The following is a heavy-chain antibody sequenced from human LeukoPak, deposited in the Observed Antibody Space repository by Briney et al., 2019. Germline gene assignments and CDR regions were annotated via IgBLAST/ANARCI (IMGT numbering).Heavy chain of an antibody. V-gene: IGHV3-23*01. CDR1: GFTFSSYA. Sequence: GGSLRLSCAASGFTFSSYAMSWVRQAPGKGLEWVSAISGSGGSTYYADSVKGRFTISRDNSKNTLYLQMNSLRAEDTAVYYCAKPYYYDSSGYQYYFDYWGQGTLVTVSS. CDR3: AKPYYYDSSGYQYYFDY. CDR2: ISGSGGST. J-gene: IGHJ4*02. D-gene: IGHD3-22*01.